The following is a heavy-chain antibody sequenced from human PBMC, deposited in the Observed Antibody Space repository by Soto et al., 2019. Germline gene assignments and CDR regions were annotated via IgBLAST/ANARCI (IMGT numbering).Heavy chain of an antibody. CDR2: IIPIFGTA. Sequence: GASVKVSCKASGGTFSSYAISWVRQAPGQGHEWMGGIIPIFGTANYAQKFQGRVTITADESTSTAYMGLSSLRSEDTAVYYCARDPYYYDSSGPYVGVWAQGTTVTVSS. V-gene: IGHV1-69*13. D-gene: IGHD3-22*01. J-gene: IGHJ6*02. CDR3: ARDPYYYDSSGPYVGV. CDR1: GGTFSSYA.